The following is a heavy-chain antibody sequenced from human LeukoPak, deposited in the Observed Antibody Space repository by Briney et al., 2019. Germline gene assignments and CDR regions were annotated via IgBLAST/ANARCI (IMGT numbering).Heavy chain of an antibody. Sequence: KSSETLSLTCTVSGGSISSSSSYWGWIRQPPGKGLEWIGTVYYSGSTYDNPSLKSRVTISVDTSKNQFSLRLNSVTAADTAVYYCARFGGLWFGELSRYWYDPWGQGTLVTVSS. CDR3: ARFGGLWFGELSRYWYDP. V-gene: IGHV4-39*01. CDR1: GGSISSSSSY. D-gene: IGHD3-10*01. J-gene: IGHJ5*02. CDR2: VYYSGST.